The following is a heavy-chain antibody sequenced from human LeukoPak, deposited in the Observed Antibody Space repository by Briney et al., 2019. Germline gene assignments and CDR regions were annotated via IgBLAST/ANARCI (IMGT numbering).Heavy chain of an antibody. V-gene: IGHV3-64*01. CDR3: ARSTRYFGSAMYYSDD. Sequence: GGSLRLSRAASRFTLTGYYLHSVRQTPGKGLEYISTITDSGSSTHHTNSLRGRFTISRDKSKNTLYIQMGSLRTEDTAVYYCARSTRYFGSAMYYSDDWGQGTLVTVSS. J-gene: IGHJ4*02. D-gene: IGHD3-10*01. CDR1: RFTLTGYY. CDR2: ITDSGSST.